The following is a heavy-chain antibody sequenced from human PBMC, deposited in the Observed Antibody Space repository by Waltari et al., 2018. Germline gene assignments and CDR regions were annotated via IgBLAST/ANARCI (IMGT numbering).Heavy chain of an antibody. V-gene: IGHV4-4*02. Sequence: QVQLKESGPGLVKPSETLSLACDVSGGSFSSNDWWSWVRQPPGKGLEWIGEVHPIGSTKYNPSLNSRVVMSVDTSKNHISLTMKSVTAADTAVYYCARGFAGWPFDYWGPGTLVIVAS. CDR3: ARGFAGWPFDY. CDR1: GGSFSSNDW. D-gene: IGHD6-19*01. CDR2: VHPIGST. J-gene: IGHJ4*02.